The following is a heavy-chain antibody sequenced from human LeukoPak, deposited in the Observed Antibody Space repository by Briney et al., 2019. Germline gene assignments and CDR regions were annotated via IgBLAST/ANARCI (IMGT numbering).Heavy chain of an antibody. D-gene: IGHD5-12*01. V-gene: IGHV3-23*01. CDR3: AKDQMRYHVATHPYDY. Sequence: PGGSLRLSCAASGFTFSSYAMSWVRQAPGKGLEWVSAISGSGGSTYYADSVKGRFTISRDNSKNTLYLQMNSLRAEDTAVYYCAKDQMRYHVATHPYDYWGQGTLVTASS. CDR2: ISGSGGST. J-gene: IGHJ4*02. CDR1: GFTFSSYA.